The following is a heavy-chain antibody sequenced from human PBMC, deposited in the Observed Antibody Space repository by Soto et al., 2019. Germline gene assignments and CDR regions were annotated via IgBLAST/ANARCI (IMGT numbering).Heavy chain of an antibody. J-gene: IGHJ5*02. CDR2: ISSSGSTI. Sequence: PGGSLSLSCAASGFTFSDYYMSWIRQAPGKGLEWVSYISSSGSTIYYADSVKGRFTIPRDNAKNSLYLQMNSLRAGDTAVYYCARDFWGYDISTVYFFSWGQGTLVTVSS. CDR1: GFTFSDYY. V-gene: IGHV3-11*01. D-gene: IGHD3-9*01. CDR3: ARDFWGYDISTVYFFS.